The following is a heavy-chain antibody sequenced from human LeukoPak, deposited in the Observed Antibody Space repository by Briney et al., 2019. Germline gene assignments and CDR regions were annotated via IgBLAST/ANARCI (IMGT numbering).Heavy chain of an antibody. CDR3: ARDPRQGGDFWSATNWFDP. V-gene: IGHV4-39*07. J-gene: IGHJ5*02. D-gene: IGHD3-3*01. CDR1: GASISSASYY. Sequence: PSETLSLTCTVSGASISSASYYWAWIRQPPGKGLEWIASMHYTGSTYFNPSLNSRVTISVDTSKNQLSLNLTSVTAADTAVYYCARDPRQGGDFWSATNWFDPWGQGTLVTVSS. CDR2: MHYTGST.